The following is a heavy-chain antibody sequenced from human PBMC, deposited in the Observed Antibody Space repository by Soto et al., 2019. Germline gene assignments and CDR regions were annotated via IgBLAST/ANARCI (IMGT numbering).Heavy chain of an antibody. D-gene: IGHD3-10*01. CDR3: AKAGGDY. J-gene: IGHJ4*02. V-gene: IGHV3-23*01. Sequence: VQVLESGGGLVQPGGYLKLSCAATGFIATNYAMSWVRQAPGKGLEWVSGGSGSGGATFYADSVKGRFTLSRDSARNTIYLQMDRLRAEDTAVYYCAKAGGDYWGQGTVVTVSS. CDR1: GFIATNYA. CDR2: GSGSGGAT.